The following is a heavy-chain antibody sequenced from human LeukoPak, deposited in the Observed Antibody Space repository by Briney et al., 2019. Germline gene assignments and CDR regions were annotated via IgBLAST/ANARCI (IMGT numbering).Heavy chain of an antibody. D-gene: IGHD3-22*01. CDR3: ARHGRADSSGYYLRFNWFDP. CDR2: VYYGRTT. V-gene: IGHV4-39*01. J-gene: IGHJ5*02. CDR1: AGSFISSSHH. Sequence: SETLSLTCTVSAGSFISSSHHWGWIRQSPGKGLEWIGSVYYGRTTYYNPSLDGRVTISVDTSKNQFSLKLSSVTAADTAVYYCARHGRADSSGYYLRFNWFDPWGQGTLVTVSS.